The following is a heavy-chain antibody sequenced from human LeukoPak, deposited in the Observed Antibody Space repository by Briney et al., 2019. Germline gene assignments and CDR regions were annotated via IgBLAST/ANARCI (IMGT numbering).Heavy chain of an antibody. Sequence: SETLSLTCTVSGASITTHYWSWIRQPPGKRLEWIGQVYNRGSTNYNPSLESRVTISQDTSKNQFSLNLSSVTAADTAIYYCARQASGGYYIYWGHGTLVAVSS. CDR3: ARQASGGYYIY. CDR2: VYNRGST. J-gene: IGHJ4*01. D-gene: IGHD3-10*01. V-gene: IGHV4-59*08. CDR1: GASITTHY.